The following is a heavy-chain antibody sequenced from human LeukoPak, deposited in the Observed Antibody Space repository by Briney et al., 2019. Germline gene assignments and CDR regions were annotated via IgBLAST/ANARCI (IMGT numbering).Heavy chain of an antibody. CDR2: IYSGGST. J-gene: IGHJ6*02. D-gene: IGHD2-2*01. V-gene: IGHV3-53*01. CDR3: ARETRARYCSSPGCNYYYYGRDV. CDR1: GFTVSSNY. Sequence: GGSLRLSCAASGFTVSSNYMSWVRQAPGKGLEWVSVIYSGGSTYYADSVKGRFTISRDNSKNTLYLQMNSLRAEDTAVYYCARETRARYCSSPGCNYYYYGRDVWAQGTTVTVSS.